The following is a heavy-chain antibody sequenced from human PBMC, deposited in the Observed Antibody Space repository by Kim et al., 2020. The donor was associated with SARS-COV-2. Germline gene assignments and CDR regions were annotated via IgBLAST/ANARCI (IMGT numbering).Heavy chain of an antibody. CDR3: MKEIYFNSRRWFDP. D-gene: IGHD3-9*01. J-gene: IGHJ5*02. Sequence: YADSVKGRFSISRDNSKSTLYLQMSSLRVEDTGVYYCMKEIYFNSRRWFDPWGQGTLVTVSS. V-gene: IGHV3-64D*06.